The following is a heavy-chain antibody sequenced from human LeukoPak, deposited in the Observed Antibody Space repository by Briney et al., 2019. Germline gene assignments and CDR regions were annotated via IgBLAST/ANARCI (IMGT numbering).Heavy chain of an antibody. CDR3: ARDRGHSGYDLYDY. Sequence: GGSLRLSCAASGVSFRNYWMGWVRQAPGKGLEWVANIKHDGSEIYYVDSVEGRFTISRDTAKDSLFLQMESLRVEDTAVYYCARDRGHSGYDLYDYWGQGTLVTVSS. CDR1: GVSFRNYW. D-gene: IGHD5-12*01. CDR2: IKHDGSEI. V-gene: IGHV3-7*01. J-gene: IGHJ4*02.